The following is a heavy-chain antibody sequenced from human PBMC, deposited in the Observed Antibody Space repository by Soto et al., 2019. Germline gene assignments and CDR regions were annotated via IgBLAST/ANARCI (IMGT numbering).Heavy chain of an antibody. J-gene: IGHJ4*02. Sequence: PGGSLRLSCAASGFPFSSYGMHLVRQAPGKGLEWVAVISYDGSNKYYADSVKGRFTISRDNSKNTLYLQMNSLRAEDTAVYYCAKDLLVDIQFDYWGQGTLVTVSS. CDR1: GFPFSSYG. D-gene: IGHD2-15*01. CDR2: ISYDGSNK. V-gene: IGHV3-30*18. CDR3: AKDLLVDIQFDY.